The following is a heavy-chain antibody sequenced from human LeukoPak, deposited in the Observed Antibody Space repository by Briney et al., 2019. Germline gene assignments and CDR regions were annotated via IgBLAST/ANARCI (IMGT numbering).Heavy chain of an antibody. D-gene: IGHD5-24*01. Sequence: SETLSLTCTVSGGSISSYYWNWIRQPPGKGLEWIGYIYYSGSTNYNPSLKSRVTISVDTSKNQFSLNLSSVTAADTAVYYCAGPLWRRDGYNLSAFDIWGQGTMVTVSS. CDR2: IYYSGST. CDR3: AGPLWRRDGYNLSAFDI. CDR1: GGSISSYY. V-gene: IGHV4-59*01. J-gene: IGHJ3*02.